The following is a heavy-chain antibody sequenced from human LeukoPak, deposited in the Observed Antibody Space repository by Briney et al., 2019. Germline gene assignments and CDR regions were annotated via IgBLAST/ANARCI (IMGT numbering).Heavy chain of an antibody. V-gene: IGHV1-2*02. CDR3: ARGEFWSSRKYYFDY. D-gene: IGHD3-3*01. CDR2: INPNSGGT. J-gene: IGHJ4*02. Sequence: WASVKVSCKASGYTFTGYYMHWVRQAPGQGLEWMGWINPNSGGTNYAQKFQGRVTMTRDTSISTAYMELSGLRSDDTAVYYCARGEFWSSRKYYFDYWGQGTLVTVSS. CDR1: GYTFTGYY.